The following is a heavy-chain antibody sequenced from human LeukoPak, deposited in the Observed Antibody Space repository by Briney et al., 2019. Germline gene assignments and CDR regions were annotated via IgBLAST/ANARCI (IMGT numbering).Heavy chain of an antibody. D-gene: IGHD2-8*01. CDR1: GHSFASSW. CDR3: ARHGHCTNGVCYSNYYYHMDV. V-gene: IGHV5-51*01. CDR2: IYPDDSDT. Sequence: GESLKISGKDSGHSFASSWIGWVRQMPGKGLEWMGIIYPDDSDTRYSPSFEGQITISVDKSISTAYLQWSSLKASDTAVYYCARHGHCTNGVCYSNYYYHMDVWGKGTTVTVSS. J-gene: IGHJ6*03.